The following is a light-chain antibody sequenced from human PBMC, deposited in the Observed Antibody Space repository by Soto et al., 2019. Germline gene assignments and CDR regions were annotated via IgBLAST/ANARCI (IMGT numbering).Light chain of an antibody. CDR3: QQYGSSPIT. Sequence: EIVLTQSPGTLSLSPGERATLSCRASQSLRSSFLAWYQQKGGQAPRLLIYGASIRASGIPDRFSGSGSGTDFTLTISRLEPEDFAVYYCQQYGSSPITFGQGTRLEIK. CDR2: GAS. J-gene: IGKJ5*01. CDR1: QSLRSSF. V-gene: IGKV3-20*01.